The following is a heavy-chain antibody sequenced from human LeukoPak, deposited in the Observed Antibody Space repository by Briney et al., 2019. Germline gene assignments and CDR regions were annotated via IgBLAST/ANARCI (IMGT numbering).Heavy chain of an antibody. Sequence: GGSLRLSCAASGFNFSSYSMNWVRQAPGKGLEWVSSISSSSSYIYYADSVKGRFTISRDNAKNSLYLQMNSLRADDTAVYYCARGVNYDILTGYYSSGYWGQGTLVTVSS. J-gene: IGHJ4*02. CDR2: ISSSSSYI. D-gene: IGHD3-9*01. CDR1: GFNFSSYS. CDR3: ARGVNYDILTGYYSSGY. V-gene: IGHV3-21*01.